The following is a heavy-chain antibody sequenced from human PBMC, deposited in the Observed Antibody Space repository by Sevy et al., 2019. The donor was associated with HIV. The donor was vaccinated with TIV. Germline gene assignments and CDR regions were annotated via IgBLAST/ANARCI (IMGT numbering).Heavy chain of an antibody. CDR3: VKDIRRMRLEIDYYYYDMDV. CDR1: GFTFSSYA. Sequence: GGSLRLSCSASGFTFSSYAMHWVRQAPGKGLEYVSAISSNGGSTYYADSVKGRFTISRDNSKNTLYLQMSSLRAEETAVYYCVKDIRRMRLEIDYYYYDMDVWGQGTTVTVSS. J-gene: IGHJ6*02. V-gene: IGHV3-64D*06. D-gene: IGHD6-25*01. CDR2: ISSNGGST.